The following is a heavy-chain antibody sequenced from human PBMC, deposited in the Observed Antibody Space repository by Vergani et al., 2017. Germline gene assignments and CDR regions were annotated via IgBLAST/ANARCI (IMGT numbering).Heavy chain of an antibody. CDR2: IYYSGST. V-gene: IGHV4-30-4*01. J-gene: IGHJ5*02. CDR1: GGSISSGDYY. Sequence: QVQLQESGPGLVKPSQTLSLTCTVSGGSISSGDYYWSWIRQPPGKGREWIGYIYYSGSTSYNPYLKSRVTISVDTSKNQFYLKRSSVTAADTAEYYCARAGYDYVLGSYRWDLFAPWGQGSLVTLSS. CDR3: ARAGYDYVLGSYRWDLFAP. D-gene: IGHD3-16*02.